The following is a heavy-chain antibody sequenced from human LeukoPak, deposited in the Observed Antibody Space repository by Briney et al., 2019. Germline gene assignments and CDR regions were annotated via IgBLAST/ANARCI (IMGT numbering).Heavy chain of an antibody. CDR2: IKQDGSEK. CDR3: ARDGDSSSWYGY. D-gene: IGHD6-13*01. CDR1: GFTFSRYW. Sequence: GGSLRLSCAASGFTFSRYWVSWVRQAPGKGLGWVANIKQDGSEKNYVDSVRGRFTISRDNAKNSVYLQMNSLRAEDTAVYYCARDGDSSSWYGYWGQGTQVTVSS. J-gene: IGHJ4*02. V-gene: IGHV3-7*01.